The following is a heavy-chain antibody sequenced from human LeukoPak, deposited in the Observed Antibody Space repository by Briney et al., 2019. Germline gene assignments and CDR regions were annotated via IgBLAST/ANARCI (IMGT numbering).Heavy chain of an antibody. V-gene: IGHV1-2*02. CDR2: INPNSGGT. CDR3: ARAMYYYDSSGYYDYFDY. J-gene: IGHJ4*02. CDR1: GYTFTGYY. D-gene: IGHD3-22*01. Sequence: ASLKVCCKASGYTFTGYYMHWVRQAPGQGLEWMGWINPNSGGTNYAQKFQGRVTMTRDTSISTAYMELTRLRSDDTAVYYCARAMYYYDSSGYYDYFDYWGQGTLVTVSS.